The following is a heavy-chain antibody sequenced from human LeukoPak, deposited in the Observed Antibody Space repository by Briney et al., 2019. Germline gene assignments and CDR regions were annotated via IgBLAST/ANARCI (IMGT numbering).Heavy chain of an antibody. CDR2: VYYSGST. D-gene: IGHD2-15*01. V-gene: IGHV4-59*02. CDR1: GGSVSGYY. CDR3: ARIHRYCSGGACYVLDN. J-gene: IGHJ4*02. Sequence: SQTLSLTCVVSGGSVSGYYWGWIRQPPGRGLEWIGYVYYSGSTNYSPSFKSRITISVDTSRNQFSLQLSSVTAADTAVYYCARIHRYCSGGACYVLDNWGQGTLVAVSS.